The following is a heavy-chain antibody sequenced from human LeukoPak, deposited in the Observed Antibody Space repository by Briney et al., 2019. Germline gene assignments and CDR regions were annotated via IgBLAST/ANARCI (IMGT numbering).Heavy chain of an antibody. Sequence: GGSLRLSCAASGFTFSSYWMSWVRQAPGKGLEWVSSISSSSSYIYYADSVKGRFTISRDNAKNSLYLQMNSLRAEDTAVYYCARGSTSLYYFDYWGQGTLVTVSS. CDR3: ARGSTSLYYFDY. CDR2: ISSSSSYI. V-gene: IGHV3-21*01. D-gene: IGHD2-2*01. J-gene: IGHJ4*02. CDR1: GFTFSSYW.